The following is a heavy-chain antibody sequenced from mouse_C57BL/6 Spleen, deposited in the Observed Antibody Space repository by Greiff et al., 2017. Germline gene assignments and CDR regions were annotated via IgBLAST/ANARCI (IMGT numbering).Heavy chain of an antibody. CDR2: IYPGSGST. Sequence: QVQLQQPGAELVKPGASVKMSCKASGYTFTSYWITWVKQRPGQGLEWIGDIYPGSGSTNYNEKFKSKATLTVDTSSSPAYMQLSSLTSEDSAVYYCARRVYYDYPWFAYWGQGTLVTVSA. CDR3: ARRVYYDYPWFAY. V-gene: IGHV1-55*01. CDR1: GYTFTSYW. D-gene: IGHD2-4*01. J-gene: IGHJ3*01.